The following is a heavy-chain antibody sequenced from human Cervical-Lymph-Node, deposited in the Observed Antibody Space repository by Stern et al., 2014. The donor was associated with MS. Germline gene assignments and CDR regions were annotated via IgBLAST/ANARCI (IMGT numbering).Heavy chain of an antibody. CDR2: IYYSGST. Sequence: VQLVESGPGLVKPSETLSLTCTVSGGSISSYYWSWIRQPPGKGLEWIGYIYYSGSTNYNPSLKSRVTISVDTSKNQFSLKLSSVTAADTAVYYCARVPPQKAYCGGDCQAFDIWGQGTMVTVSS. CDR3: ARVPPQKAYCGGDCQAFDI. CDR1: GGSISSYY. V-gene: IGHV4-59*01. J-gene: IGHJ3*02. D-gene: IGHD2-21*02.